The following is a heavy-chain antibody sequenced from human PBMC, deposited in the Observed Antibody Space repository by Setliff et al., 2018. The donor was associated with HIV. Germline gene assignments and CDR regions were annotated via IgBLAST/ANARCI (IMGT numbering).Heavy chain of an antibody. V-gene: IGHV4-59*01. CDR1: GGSISSYY. Sequence: PSETLSLTCTVSGGSISSYYWSWIRQPPGKGLEWMGYVYYSGSSNYKPSLKSRVTISVDTAKNQFSLKLSSVTAADTAVYYCARNPCSGGSCPDAFDIWGQGTMVTVSS. D-gene: IGHD2-15*01. CDR3: ARNPCSGGSCPDAFDI. J-gene: IGHJ3*02. CDR2: VYYSGSS.